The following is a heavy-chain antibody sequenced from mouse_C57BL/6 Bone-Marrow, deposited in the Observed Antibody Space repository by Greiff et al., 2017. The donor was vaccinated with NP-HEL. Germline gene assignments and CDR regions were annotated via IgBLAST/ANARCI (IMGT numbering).Heavy chain of an antibody. Sequence: EVQLVESGGGLVQSGRSLRLSCATSGFTFSDFYMEWVRQAPGKGLEWIAASRNKANDYTTEYSASVKGRFIVSRDTSQSILYLQMNALRAEDTAIYYCARIGRDGNYTYAMDYWGQGTSVTVSS. CDR1: GFTFSDFY. CDR2: SRNKANDYTT. V-gene: IGHV7-1*01. D-gene: IGHD2-1*01. CDR3: ARIGRDGNYTYAMDY. J-gene: IGHJ4*01.